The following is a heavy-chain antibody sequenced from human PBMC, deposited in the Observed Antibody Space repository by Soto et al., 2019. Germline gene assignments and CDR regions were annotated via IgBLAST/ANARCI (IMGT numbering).Heavy chain of an antibody. J-gene: IGHJ4*02. CDR2: VSNK. CDR1: GFSFSNYA. Sequence: GGSLRLSCAASGFSFSNYAMSWVRQAPGKGLEWVARVSNKYYADSVKGRFTISRDNSKNTLYLQMNSLRAEDTAVYYCAKDLGYSGYEGDYWGQGTLVTVSS. D-gene: IGHD5-12*01. CDR3: AKDLGYSGYEGDY. V-gene: IGHV3-30*02.